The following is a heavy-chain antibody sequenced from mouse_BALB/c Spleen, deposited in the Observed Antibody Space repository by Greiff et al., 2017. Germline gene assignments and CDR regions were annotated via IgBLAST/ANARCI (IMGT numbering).Heavy chain of an antibody. Sequence: EVQLVESGGGLVQPGGSRKLSCAASGFTFSDYGMAWVRQAPGKGPEWVAFISNLAYSIYYADTVTGRFTISRENAKNTLYLEMSSLRSEDTAMYYCARDRGNHSGSSYPFAYWGQGTLVTVSA. V-gene: IGHV5-15*02. CDR1: GFTFSDYG. CDR3: ARDRGNHSGSSYPFAY. CDR2: ISNLAYSI. D-gene: IGHD1-1*01. J-gene: IGHJ3*01.